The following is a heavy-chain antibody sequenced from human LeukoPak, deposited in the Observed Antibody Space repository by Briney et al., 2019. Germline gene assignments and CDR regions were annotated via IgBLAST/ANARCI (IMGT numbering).Heavy chain of an antibody. J-gene: IGHJ6*03. Sequence: PGGSLRLSCAASGFTFSSYAMSWVRQAPGKGLEWLSYISRSSTTINYADSVKGQFTSSRDNAKNSLYLQMNSLRAEDTAVYYCARGYSSGFYMDVWGKGTTVTVSS. CDR2: ISRSSTTI. CDR1: GFTFSSYA. D-gene: IGHD6-25*01. V-gene: IGHV3-48*01. CDR3: ARGYSSGFYMDV.